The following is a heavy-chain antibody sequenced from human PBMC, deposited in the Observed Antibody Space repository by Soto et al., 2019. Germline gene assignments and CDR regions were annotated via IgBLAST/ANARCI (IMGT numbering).Heavy chain of an antibody. CDR2: ISGSGGST. Sequence: PGGSLRLSCAASGFTFSSYAMSWVRQAPGKGLGWVSAISGSGGSTYYADSVKGRFTISRDNSKNTLYLQMNSLRAEDTAVYYCAKDLRSYGGNSDYWGQGPLVTVSS. CDR3: AKDLRSYGGNSDY. V-gene: IGHV3-23*01. J-gene: IGHJ4*02. D-gene: IGHD4-17*01. CDR1: GFTFSSYA.